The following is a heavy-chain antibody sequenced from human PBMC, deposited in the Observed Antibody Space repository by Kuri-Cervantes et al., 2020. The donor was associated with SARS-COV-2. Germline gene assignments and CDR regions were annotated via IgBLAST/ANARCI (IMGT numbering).Heavy chain of an antibody. CDR1: EFNFRYYG. J-gene: IGHJ6*02. V-gene: IGHV3-30*18. CDR2: ISHDGRDT. CDR3: AKPGSLRGIIREDQYGLDV. D-gene: IGHD3-10*01. Sequence: GGFLRLSCVASEFNFRYYGMYWVRQAPGKGLEWLAVISHDGRDTYHGDSVKGRFTISRDNSKSTLYLQMNSLRPEDTAVYYCAKPGSLRGIIREDQYGLDVWGQGTTVTVSS.